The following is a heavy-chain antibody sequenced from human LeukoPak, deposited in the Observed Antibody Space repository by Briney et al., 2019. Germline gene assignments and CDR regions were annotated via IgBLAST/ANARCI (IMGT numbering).Heavy chain of an antibody. J-gene: IGHJ4*02. Sequence: ASVKDSCKVSGYTFTSYGISWVRPATGQGLEWMGWISDYNGNTNYAQKLQGRVTMTTDTSTSTAYMELRRLRSDDTAVYYLARSLYYDRSGQPYYFDYWGQGTLVTVSS. CDR3: ARSLYYDRSGQPYYFDY. CDR1: GYTFTSYG. D-gene: IGHD3-22*01. V-gene: IGHV1-18*01. CDR2: ISDYNGNT.